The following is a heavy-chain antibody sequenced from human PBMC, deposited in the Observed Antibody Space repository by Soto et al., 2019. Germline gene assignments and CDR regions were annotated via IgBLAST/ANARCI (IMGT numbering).Heavy chain of an antibody. CDR2: ISAGGST. Sequence: EVQLLDSGGGLVQPGGSLRLSCTASGFTFSDYAMSWVRQPPGKGLEWVSVISAGGSTYYADSVKGRFTVSRANSKNTLYLQMNSLRAEDTAVYYGANVPIWCSSTSCYTEGVDYWGQGTLVTVSS. J-gene: IGHJ4*02. D-gene: IGHD2-2*02. CDR3: ANVPIWCSSTSCYTEGVDY. V-gene: IGHV3-23*01. CDR1: GFTFSDYA.